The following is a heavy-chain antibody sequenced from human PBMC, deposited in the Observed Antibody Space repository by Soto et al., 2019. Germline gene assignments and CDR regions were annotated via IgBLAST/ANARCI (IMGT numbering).Heavy chain of an antibody. CDR1: GGSISSGDYY. V-gene: IGHV4-30-4*01. J-gene: IGHJ5*02. CDR3: ARGNVQEWENWFDP. Sequence: SETLSLTCTVSGGSISSGDYYWSWIRQPPRKGLEWIGYIYYSGSTYYNPSLKSRVTISVDTSKNQFSLKLSSVTAADTAVYYCARGNVQEWENWFDPWGQGTLVTVSS. D-gene: IGHD1-26*01. CDR2: IYYSGST.